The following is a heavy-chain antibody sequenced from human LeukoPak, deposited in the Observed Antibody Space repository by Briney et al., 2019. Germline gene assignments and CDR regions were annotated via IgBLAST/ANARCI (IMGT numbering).Heavy chain of an antibody. Sequence: NSSETLSLTCTVSGGSISRGSYYWSWIRQPAGKGLEWIGRIYTSGSTNYNPSLKSRVTISVDTSKNQFSLKLSSVTAADTAVYYCASGYVSSGYYFPFDYWGQGTLVTVSS. V-gene: IGHV4-61*02. J-gene: IGHJ4*02. CDR3: ASGYVSSGYYFPFDY. D-gene: IGHD3-22*01. CDR1: GGSISRGSYY. CDR2: IYTSGST.